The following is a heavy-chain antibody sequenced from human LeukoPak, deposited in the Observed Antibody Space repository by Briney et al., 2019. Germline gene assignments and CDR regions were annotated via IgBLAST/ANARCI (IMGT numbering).Heavy chain of an antibody. CDR3: ASQRQGAYYDSTGYPNDAFDV. V-gene: IGHV5-51*01. CDR1: GYSFTNYW. J-gene: IGHJ3*01. Sequence: GESLKVSCKGSGYSFTNYWIGWVRQMPGKGLEWMGIIYPGDSVTRYSPSFQGQVTISADKSISTAYLQWSSLKASDTAIYYCASQRQGAYYDSTGYPNDAFDVWGQGTMVTVSS. CDR2: IYPGDSVT. D-gene: IGHD3-22*01.